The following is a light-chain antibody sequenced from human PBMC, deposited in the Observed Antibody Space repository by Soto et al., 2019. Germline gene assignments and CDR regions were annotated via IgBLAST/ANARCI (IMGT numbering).Light chain of an antibody. CDR3: SSYTSLTTEV. CDR2: DVS. V-gene: IGLV2-14*03. CDR1: SSDIGAYNS. J-gene: IGLJ3*02. Sequence: HSALTQPASVSGSPGQSITISCTGTSSDIGAYNSVSWYQQHPGKAPKLIIYDVSSRPSGISNRFSGSKSGNTASLTISGLQADDDATYYCSSYTSLTTEVFGGGTKLTVL.